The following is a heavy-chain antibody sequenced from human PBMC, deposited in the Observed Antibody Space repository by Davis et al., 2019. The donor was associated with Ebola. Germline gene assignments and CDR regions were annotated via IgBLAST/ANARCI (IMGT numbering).Heavy chain of an antibody. Sequence: GESLKISCAASGFTFRNYGMHWVRQAPGKGLEWVAVIWYDGSRRYYGDSVKGRFTISRDNSNNLLYLQMNSLRAEDTAVYYCAKSPLSSGWLYFDYWGQGTRVTVSS. D-gene: IGHD6-19*01. CDR3: AKSPLSSGWLYFDY. V-gene: IGHV3-33*06. J-gene: IGHJ4*02. CDR2: IWYDGSRR. CDR1: GFTFRNYG.